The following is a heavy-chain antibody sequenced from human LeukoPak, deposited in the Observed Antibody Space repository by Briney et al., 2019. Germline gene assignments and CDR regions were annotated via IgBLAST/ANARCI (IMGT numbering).Heavy chain of an antibody. D-gene: IGHD3-22*01. CDR1: GGSVSSYY. V-gene: IGHV4-59*02. CDR2: IYYSGST. Sequence: SETLSLTCTVSGGSVSSYYWSWIRQPPGKGLEWIGYIYYSGSTNYNPSLKSRVTISVDTSKNQFSLKLSSVTAADTAVYYCARDLYYYDSSGTDAFDIWGQGTMVTVSS. J-gene: IGHJ3*02. CDR3: ARDLYYYDSSGTDAFDI.